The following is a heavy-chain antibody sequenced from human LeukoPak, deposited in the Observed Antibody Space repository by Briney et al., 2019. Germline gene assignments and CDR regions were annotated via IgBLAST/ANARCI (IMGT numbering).Heavy chain of an antibody. CDR2: ISFDGSNK. CDR3: AKDLSNWNDVTTPDY. CDR1: GFTFSSYG. D-gene: IGHD1-1*01. Sequence: GRSLRLSCAASGFTFSSYGMHWVRQAPGKGLEWVAFISFDGSNKYYGDSVKGRFTVSRDNSKNTLYLQMNSLRAEDTAVYHCAKDLSNWNDVTTPDYWGQGTLVTVSS. V-gene: IGHV3-30*18. J-gene: IGHJ4*02.